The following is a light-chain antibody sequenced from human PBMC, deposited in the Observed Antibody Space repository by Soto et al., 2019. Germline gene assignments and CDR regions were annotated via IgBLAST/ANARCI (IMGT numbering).Light chain of an antibody. V-gene: IGKV3-15*01. CDR3: QQYNNWPWT. CDR1: QSVSSSY. Sequence: EIVLTQSPGTLSLSPGERATLSCRSSQSVSSSYLAWYQQKPGQAPRLLIYGASTRATSFTARFSGSGSGTDFTLTISSLQSEDFAVYYCQQYNNWPWTVGQGTKVDIK. J-gene: IGKJ1*01. CDR2: GAS.